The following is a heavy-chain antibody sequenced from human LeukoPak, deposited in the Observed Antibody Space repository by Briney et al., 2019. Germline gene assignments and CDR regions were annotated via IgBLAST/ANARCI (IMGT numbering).Heavy chain of an antibody. Sequence: ASVKVSCKASGYTYTGYYMHWVRQAPGQGLEWKGWINPNSGGTNYAQKFQGRVTMTRDTSISTAYMGLSRLRSDDTAVYYCARGFYEESVDYWGQGTLVTVSS. J-gene: IGHJ4*02. CDR1: GYTYTGYY. CDR3: ARGFYEESVDY. CDR2: INPNSGGT. D-gene: IGHD5/OR15-5a*01. V-gene: IGHV1-2*02.